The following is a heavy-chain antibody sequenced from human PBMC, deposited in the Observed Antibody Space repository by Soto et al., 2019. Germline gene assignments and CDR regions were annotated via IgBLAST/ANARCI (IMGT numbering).Heavy chain of an antibody. V-gene: IGHV3-13*04. CDR2: ITTAGDT. J-gene: IGHJ6*02. Sequence: EVQLVESGGGLVQPGGSLRLSCAASGFTFSNYDMHWVRQVTGKGLEWVSGITTAGDTYYPGSVKGRFTISREKAKNSLYLQMNSRSSGDTAVYYCARELHGGSYGMDVWGQGTTFTVSS. CDR3: ARELHGGSYGMDV. CDR1: GFTFSNYD.